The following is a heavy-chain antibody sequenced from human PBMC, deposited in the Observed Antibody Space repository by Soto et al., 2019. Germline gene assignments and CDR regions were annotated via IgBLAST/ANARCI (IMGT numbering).Heavy chain of an antibody. CDR2: INENSGSL. Sequence: EVQLVESGGNLVQPGRSLRLSCAASGFTFGDYAMHWVRQAPGKGLEWISSINENSGSLDYADSVKGRFTISRNNDKNSLYLQMNSLRIEDTALYYCAKDAHWSLDFWGQGTLVTVSS. D-gene: IGHD1-1*01. V-gene: IGHV3-9*01. CDR3: AKDAHWSLDF. CDR1: GFTFGDYA. J-gene: IGHJ4*02.